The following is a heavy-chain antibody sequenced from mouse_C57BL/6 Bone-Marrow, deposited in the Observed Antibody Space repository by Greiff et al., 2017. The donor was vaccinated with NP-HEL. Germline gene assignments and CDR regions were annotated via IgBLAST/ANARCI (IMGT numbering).Heavy chain of an antibody. V-gene: IGHV14-4*01. CDR1: GFNIKDAY. Sequence: VQLQQSGAELVRPGASVKLSCTASGFNIKDAYMHWVKQRPEQGLEWIGWIDPENGDTEYASQFQGKATITADTSSNTAYLQLSSLTSEDTAVYYCTTPFYAVDYWGQGTSVTVSS. CDR3: TTPFYAVDY. CDR2: IDPENGDT. J-gene: IGHJ4*01.